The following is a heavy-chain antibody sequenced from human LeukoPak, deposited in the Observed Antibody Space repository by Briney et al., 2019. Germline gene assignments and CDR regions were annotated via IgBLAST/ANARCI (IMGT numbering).Heavy chain of an antibody. CDR3: AGSVPAPKEFAF. Sequence: SETLSLTCTVSNGSISTYYWSWIRRPPGKGLEWIGYIYSGGTTNSNPSLKSRVTISLDTSKNQFSLKLSSVTAADTAVYYCAGSVPAPKEFAFWGQGTLVTVSS. V-gene: IGHV4-4*09. D-gene: IGHD1-1*01. CDR1: NGSISTYY. CDR2: IYSGGTT. J-gene: IGHJ4*02.